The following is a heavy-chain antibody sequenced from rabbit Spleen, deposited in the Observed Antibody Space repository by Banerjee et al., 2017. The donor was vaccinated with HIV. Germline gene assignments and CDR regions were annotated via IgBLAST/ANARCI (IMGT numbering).Heavy chain of an antibody. Sequence: QSLEESGGDLVKPGASLTLTCTASGFSFSSSYWICWVRQAPGKGLEWIGCIYSGDGNTYYASWVNGRFTISKTSSTTVTLQMTSLTVADTATYFCARDTGSSFSSYGMDLWGPGTLVTVS. J-gene: IGHJ6*01. V-gene: IGHV1S40*01. CDR1: GFSFSSSYW. CDR2: IYSGDGNT. CDR3: ARDTGSSFSSYGMDL. D-gene: IGHD8-1*01.